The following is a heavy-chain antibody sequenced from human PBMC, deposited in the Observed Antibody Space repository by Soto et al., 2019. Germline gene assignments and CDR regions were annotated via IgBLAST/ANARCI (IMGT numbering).Heavy chain of an antibody. Sequence: SETLCLTGAVYCGSFIGYYWIWIRQPPGKGLEWIGEINHSGSTNYNPSLKSRVTISVDTSKNQFSLKLSSVTAADTAVYYCAGRGVAARGWFDPWGQGTLVTVSS. J-gene: IGHJ5*02. CDR2: INHSGST. CDR1: CGSFIGYY. D-gene: IGHD6-6*01. CDR3: AGRGVAARGWFDP. V-gene: IGHV4-34*01.